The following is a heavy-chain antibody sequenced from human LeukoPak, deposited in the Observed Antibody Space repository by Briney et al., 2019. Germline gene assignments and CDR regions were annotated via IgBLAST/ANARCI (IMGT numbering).Heavy chain of an antibody. V-gene: IGHV4-34*01. Sequence: PGGSLRLSCAASGFTFSSYWMSWVRQPPGKGLEWIGEINHSGSTNYNPSLKSRVTISVDTSKNQFSLKLSSVTAADTAVYYCARGEWFLRYFDYWGQGTLVTVSS. D-gene: IGHD3-3*01. J-gene: IGHJ4*02. CDR3: ARGEWFLRYFDY. CDR2: INHSGST. CDR1: GFTFSSYW.